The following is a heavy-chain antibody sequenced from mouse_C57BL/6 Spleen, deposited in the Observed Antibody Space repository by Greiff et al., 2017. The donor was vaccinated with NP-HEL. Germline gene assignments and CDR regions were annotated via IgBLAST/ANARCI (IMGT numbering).Heavy chain of an antibody. D-gene: IGHD2-4*01. CDR3: AKNNAYDYDGDYYAMDY. J-gene: IGHJ4*01. CDR2: IWGGGST. V-gene: IGHV2-9*01. Sequence: VMLVESGPGLVAPSQSLSITCTVSGFSLTSYGVDWVRQPPGKGLEWLGVIWGGGSTNYNSALMSRLSISKDNSKSQVFLKMNSLQTDDTAMYYCAKNNAYDYDGDYYAMDYWGQGTSVTVSS. CDR1: GFSLTSYG.